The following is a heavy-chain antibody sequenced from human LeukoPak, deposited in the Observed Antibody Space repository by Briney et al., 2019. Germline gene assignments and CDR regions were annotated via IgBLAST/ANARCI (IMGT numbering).Heavy chain of an antibody. Sequence: QPGGSLRLSCVASGFTFSSYWMHWVRQAPGKGLVWVSRINSDGSTTSYADSVMGRFTISRDNAKNTLYLQMNSLRAEDTAVYYCARVIYSGWEGELSDWGQGTLVTVSS. V-gene: IGHV3-74*01. J-gene: IGHJ4*02. D-gene: IGHD6-19*01. CDR2: INSDGSTT. CDR1: GFTFSSYW. CDR3: ARVIYSGWEGELSD.